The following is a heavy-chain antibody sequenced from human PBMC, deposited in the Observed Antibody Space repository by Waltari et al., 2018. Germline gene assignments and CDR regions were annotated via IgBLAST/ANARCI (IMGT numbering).Heavy chain of an antibody. V-gene: IGHV3-23*04. D-gene: IGHD2-15*01. J-gene: IGHJ4*02. CDR1: GFTFEDNP. CDR3: AKDSVVAAWFEA. CDR2: SSSKGGSL. Sequence: EFHLVESGGDLVEPGGSLRLSCSGSGFTFEDNPMTWVRQPPGQGLELVAASSSKGGSLFYSESVKGRFTVSRDNSKKIVYLQMSSLRVDDTATYYCAKDSVVAAWFEAWGQGTSVTVSA.